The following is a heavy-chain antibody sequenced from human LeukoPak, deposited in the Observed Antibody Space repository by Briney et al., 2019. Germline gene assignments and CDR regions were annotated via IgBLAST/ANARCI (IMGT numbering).Heavy chain of an antibody. J-gene: IGHJ6*03. CDR1: GGSIGSNSWF. Sequence: PSETLSLTCIVSGGSIGSNSWFWGWIRQPPGKGLRWIGSIYYSGSTYYNPSLKGRVTVSLDTSKNQFSLKLSSVTAADTAVYHCVRDRTGGLYYMDVWGKGTTVTVSS. CDR3: VRDRTGGLYYMDV. CDR2: IYYSGST. V-gene: IGHV4-39*07. D-gene: IGHD1-1*01.